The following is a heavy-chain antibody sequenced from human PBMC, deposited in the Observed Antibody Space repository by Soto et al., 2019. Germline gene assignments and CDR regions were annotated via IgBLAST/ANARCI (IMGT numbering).Heavy chain of an antibody. CDR2: ISYDGSNK. D-gene: IGHD1-26*01. V-gene: IGHV3-30-3*01. CDR3: ARESGSYRGSDYFDY. CDR1: GFTFSSYA. J-gene: IGHJ4*02. Sequence: GSLRLSCAASGFTFSSYAMHWVRQAPGKGLEWVAVISYDGSNKYYADSVKGRFTISRDNSKNTLYLQMNSLRAEDTAVYYCARESGSYRGSDYFDYWGQGTLVTVSS.